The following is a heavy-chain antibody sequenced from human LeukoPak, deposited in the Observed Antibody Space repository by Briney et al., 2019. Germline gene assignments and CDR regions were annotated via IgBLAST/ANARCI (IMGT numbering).Heavy chain of an antibody. CDR2: IYYSGST. J-gene: IGHJ4*02. Sequence: PSETLSLTCTVSGGSISSYYWSWIRQPPGGGLEWIGYIYYSGSTNYNPSLKSRVTISVDTSKNQFSLKLSSVTAADTAVYYCARDSCYGDYAFDYWGQGTLVTVSS. D-gene: IGHD4-17*01. V-gene: IGHV4-59*01. CDR3: ARDSCYGDYAFDY. CDR1: GGSISSYY.